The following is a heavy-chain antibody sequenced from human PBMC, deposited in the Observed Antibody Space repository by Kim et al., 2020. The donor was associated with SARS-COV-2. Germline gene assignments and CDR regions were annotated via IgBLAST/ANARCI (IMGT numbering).Heavy chain of an antibody. CDR2: IYYSGSA. J-gene: IGHJ2*01. CDR3: ARRADIWGYGWYFDL. D-gene: IGHD3-16*01. V-gene: IGHV4-59*08. Sequence: SETLSLTCSVSGGTISNYYWSWIRQPPGKGLEWIGYIYYSGSANYNPSLQSRVIISVDTSKNQFSLKLSSVSAADTAVYYCARRADIWGYGWYFDLWGRGTLVTVSS. CDR1: GGTISNYY.